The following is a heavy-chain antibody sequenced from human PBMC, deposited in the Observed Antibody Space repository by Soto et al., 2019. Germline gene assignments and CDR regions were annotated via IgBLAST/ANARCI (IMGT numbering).Heavy chain of an antibody. Sequence: SETLSLTCTVSGGSISSSSYYWGWIRQPPGKGLEWIGSIYYSGSTYYNPSLKSRVTISVDTSKNQFSLKLSSVTAADTAVYYCARRIWFGEGKKWFDPWGQGPLVTVS. J-gene: IGHJ5*02. V-gene: IGHV4-39*01. CDR3: ARRIWFGEGKKWFDP. CDR2: IYYSGST. D-gene: IGHD3-10*01. CDR1: GGSISSSSYY.